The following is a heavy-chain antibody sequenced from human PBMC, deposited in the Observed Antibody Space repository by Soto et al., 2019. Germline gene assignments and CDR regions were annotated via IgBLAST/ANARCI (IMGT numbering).Heavy chain of an antibody. J-gene: IGHJ4*02. CDR2: IYYSGST. D-gene: IGHD1-1*01. Sequence: PAETLSLTCTVSGGSISSGGYYWSWIRQHPGKGLEWIGYIYYSGSTYYNPSLKSRVTISVDTSKNQFSLKLSSVTPADTAVYYCASGTGTYPFDYWGQGTLVTVSS. V-gene: IGHV4-31*03. CDR1: GGSISSGGYY. CDR3: ASGTGTYPFDY.